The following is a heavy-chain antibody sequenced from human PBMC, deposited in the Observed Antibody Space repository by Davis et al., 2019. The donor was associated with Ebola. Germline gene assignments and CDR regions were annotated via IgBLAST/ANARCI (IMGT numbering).Heavy chain of an antibody. CDR3: VGEVGTTHY. V-gene: IGHV3-30*04. CDR2: ISYDGSYK. Sequence: GESLKISCAASGFTFSSYAMHWVRQAPGRGLEWVAIISYDGSYKYYADSVKGRFTISRDNSRNTLCLQMNSLRADDTAVYYCVGEVGTTHYWGQGTLVTVSS. CDR1: GFTFSSYA. D-gene: IGHD1-26*01. J-gene: IGHJ4*02.